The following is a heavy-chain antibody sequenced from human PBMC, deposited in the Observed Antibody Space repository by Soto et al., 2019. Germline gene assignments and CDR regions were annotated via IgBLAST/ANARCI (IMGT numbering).Heavy chain of an antibody. Sequence: GSGKVSCKASGYTFTGYYMHWVRQAPGQGLEWMGWINPNSGGTNYAQKFQGRVTMTRDTSISTAYMELSRLRSDDTAVYSCARGTTLIQYYFDYWGQGTLVTVSS. CDR1: GYTFTGYY. J-gene: IGHJ4*02. CDR2: INPNSGGT. CDR3: ARGTTLIQYYFDY. V-gene: IGHV1-2*02.